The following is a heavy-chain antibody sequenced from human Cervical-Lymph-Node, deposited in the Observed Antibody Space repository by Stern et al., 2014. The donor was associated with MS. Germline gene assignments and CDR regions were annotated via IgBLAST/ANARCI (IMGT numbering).Heavy chain of an antibody. CDR1: VFSLSTSGVG. D-gene: IGHD5-18*01. Sequence: ESGPTLVKPTQTLTLTCTFSVFSLSTSGVGVGWIRQPPGKALEWLALIYWDDDKRYSPSLKSRLTITKDTPKNQVVLTMTNMDPVDTATYYCAHSVDTAMDNWFDPWGQGTLVTVSS. CDR3: AHSVDTAMDNWFDP. V-gene: IGHV2-5*02. CDR2: IYWDDDK. J-gene: IGHJ5*02.